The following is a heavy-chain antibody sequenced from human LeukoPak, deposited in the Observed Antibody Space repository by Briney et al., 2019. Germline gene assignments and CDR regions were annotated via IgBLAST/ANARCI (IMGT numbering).Heavy chain of an antibody. CDR3: ARLGHGVAEQITDY. V-gene: IGHV5-51*01. Sequence: RLGESLKISCQGSGYSFTSYWIGWVRQLPGKGLEWMGIIYPGDSDTRYSPSFQGQVTISADKSISTAYLQWSSLKASDTAMYYCARLGHGVAEQITDYWGQGTLVTVSS. CDR2: IYPGDSDT. D-gene: IGHD2-8*01. CDR1: GYSFTSYW. J-gene: IGHJ4*02.